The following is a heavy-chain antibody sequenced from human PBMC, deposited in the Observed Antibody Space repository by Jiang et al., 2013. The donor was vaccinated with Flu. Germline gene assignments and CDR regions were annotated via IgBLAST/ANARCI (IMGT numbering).Heavy chain of an antibody. CDR3: AKDALIALLDY. Sequence: VQLLESGGGLVQPGGSLRLSCAVSGLTFSSYAMSWVRQAPGKGLEWVSTISDSGGSTYYADSVKGRCTISRDNSKNTLYLQMNSLRVEDTAIYYCAKDALIALLDYWGQGTLVTVSS. V-gene: IGHV3-23*01. CDR1: GLTFSSYA. J-gene: IGHJ4*02. CDR2: ISDSGGST. D-gene: IGHD3-22*01.